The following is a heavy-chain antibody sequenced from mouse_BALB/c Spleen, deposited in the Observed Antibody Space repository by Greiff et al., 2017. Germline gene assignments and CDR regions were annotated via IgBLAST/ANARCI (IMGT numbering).Heavy chain of an antibody. Sequence: EVQLQQSGTVLARPGASVKMSCKASGYSFTSYWMHWVKQRPGQGLEWIGAIYPGNSDTSYNQKFKGKAKLTAVTSASTAYMELSSLTNEDSAVYYCTNYYGSLGAYWGQGTLVTVSA. V-gene: IGHV1-5*01. D-gene: IGHD2-1*01. CDR3: TNYYGSLGAY. J-gene: IGHJ3*01. CDR2: IYPGNSDT. CDR1: GYSFTSYW.